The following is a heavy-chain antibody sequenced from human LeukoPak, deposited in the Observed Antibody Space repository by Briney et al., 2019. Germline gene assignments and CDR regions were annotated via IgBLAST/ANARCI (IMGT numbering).Heavy chain of an antibody. CDR2: ISYDGSNK. D-gene: IGHD5-12*01. Sequence: PGGSLGLSCAAPGFTFSSYAMHGVRQAPGKGLEWVAVISYDGSNKYYADSVKGRFTISRDNSKNTQYLQMNSLRAEDTAVYYCARDFEWLRSGYFDYWGQGTLVTVSS. CDR3: ARDFEWLRSGYFDY. V-gene: IGHV3-30-3*01. J-gene: IGHJ4*02. CDR1: GFTFSSYA.